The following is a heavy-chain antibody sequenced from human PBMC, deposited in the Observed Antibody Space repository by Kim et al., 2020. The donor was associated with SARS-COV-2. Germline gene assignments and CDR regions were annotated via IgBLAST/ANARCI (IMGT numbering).Heavy chain of an antibody. V-gene: IGHV1-46*01. CDR3: ARVGFDY. J-gene: IGHJ4*01. Sequence: ASVKVSCKASGYSFINHYIHWIRQDPGQGLEWMGTINPDGGGTSYAEKFQDRISMTRDTSTSTVTMYLDSLTSDDTAIYYCARVGFDYWGQGTRVTASS. CDR1: GYSFINHY. CDR2: INPDGGGT.